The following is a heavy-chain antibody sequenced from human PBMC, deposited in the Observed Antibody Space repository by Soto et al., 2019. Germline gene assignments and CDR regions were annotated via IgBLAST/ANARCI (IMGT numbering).Heavy chain of an antibody. J-gene: IGHJ4*02. D-gene: IGHD3-22*01. V-gene: IGHV5-10-1*01. CDR3: ARPNSRPGTNGQLDY. Sequence: PGESLKISCRVSGYSFTSYWISWVRQMPGKGLEWMGRIDPTDSYANYSPSFQGHVTFSVDRSINTAYLQWSSLKAPDTAVYYCARPNSRPGTNGQLDYWGQGTLVTVSS. CDR2: IDPTDSYA. CDR1: GYSFTSYW.